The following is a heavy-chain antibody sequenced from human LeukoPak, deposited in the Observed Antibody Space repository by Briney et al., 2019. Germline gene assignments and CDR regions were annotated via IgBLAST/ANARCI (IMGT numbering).Heavy chain of an antibody. CDR1: GFTFSSYA. CDR2: ISYDGSNK. V-gene: IGHV3-30-3*01. D-gene: IGHD3-22*01. J-gene: IGHJ4*02. CDR3: ARDPVVYYDSSGSYFDY. Sequence: PGRSLRLSCAASGFTFSSYAMHWVRQAPGKGLEWVAVISYDGSNKYYADSVKGRFTISRDNAKNSLYLQMNSLRAEDTAVYYCARDPVVYYDSSGSYFDYWGQGTLVTVSS.